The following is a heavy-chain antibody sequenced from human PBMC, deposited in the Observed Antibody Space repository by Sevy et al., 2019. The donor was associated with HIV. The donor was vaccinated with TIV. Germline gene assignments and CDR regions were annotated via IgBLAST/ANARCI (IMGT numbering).Heavy chain of an antibody. Sequence: ASVKVSCKASGFTFTDYYLHWVRQAPGQGLEWMGWINPNNGDSRSAQKFQGRVTLTLDMSISTAYMELSGLKSDDTAIYFSTRDDIYTHPWEFDWWGHGALVTVSS. CDR3: TRDDIYTHPWEFDW. CDR1: GFTFTDYY. J-gene: IGHJ4*01. V-gene: IGHV1-2*02. D-gene: IGHD1-26*01. CDR2: INPNNGDS.